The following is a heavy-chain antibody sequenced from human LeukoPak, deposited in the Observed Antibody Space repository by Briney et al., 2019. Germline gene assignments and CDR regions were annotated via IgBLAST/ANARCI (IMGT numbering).Heavy chain of an antibody. J-gene: IGHJ3*02. D-gene: IGHD6-13*01. CDR2: IRYDGTNK. CDR1: GSTFSGYG. CDR3: AKGYSSSWSYPLDAFDI. Sequence: GGSLRLSCAASGSTFSGYGMHWVRQAPGKELEWVAFIRYDGTNKYYADSVKGRFTISRDNSKNTLYLQMNSLRAEDTALYYCAKGYSSSWSYPLDAFDIWGQGTMVTVSS. V-gene: IGHV3-30*02.